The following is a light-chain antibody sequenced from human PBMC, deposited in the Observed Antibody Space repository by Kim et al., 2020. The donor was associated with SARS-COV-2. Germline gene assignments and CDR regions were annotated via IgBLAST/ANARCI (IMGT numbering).Light chain of an antibody. CDR3: QTWGIGFPYVL. CDR2: VNTDGSH. Sequence: QPVLTQAPSASASLGASVKLTCTLSSGHSSYPIAWHQQQPERGPRFLMRVNTDGSHIKGDGIPDRFSGSSSGAERHLTISSLQSEDEADYYCQTWGIGFPYVLFGGGTQLTVL. J-gene: IGLJ2*01. V-gene: IGLV4-69*01. CDR1: SGHSSYP.